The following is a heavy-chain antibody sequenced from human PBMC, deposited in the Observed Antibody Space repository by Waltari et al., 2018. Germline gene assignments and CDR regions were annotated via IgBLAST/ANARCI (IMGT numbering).Heavy chain of an antibody. Sequence: QVQLQESGPGLVKPSETLSLTSAVSGYSISSGYYCGWIRQLPGKGLEWIGSIYHSGSTYYNPSLKSRVTISVDTSKNQFSLKLSSVTAADTAVYYCARSPRGMIAAAGHFDYWGQGTLVTVSS. CDR1: GYSISSGYY. V-gene: IGHV4-38-2*01. J-gene: IGHJ4*02. D-gene: IGHD6-13*01. CDR2: IYHSGST. CDR3: ARSPRGMIAAAGHFDY.